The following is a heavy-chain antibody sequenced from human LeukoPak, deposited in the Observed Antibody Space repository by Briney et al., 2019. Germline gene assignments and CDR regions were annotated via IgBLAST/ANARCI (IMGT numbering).Heavy chain of an antibody. CDR1: GGTFSSYA. J-gene: IGHJ4*02. Sequence: SVKVSCKASGGTFSSYAISWVRQAPGQGLEWMGGIIPIFGTANYAQKFQGRVTITADESTSTAYMELSSLRSEDTAVYYCARNPLVVPYYYDYWAREPWSPSPQ. CDR3: ARNPLVVPYYYDY. CDR2: IIPIFGTA. D-gene: IGHD2-8*02. V-gene: IGHV1-69*13.